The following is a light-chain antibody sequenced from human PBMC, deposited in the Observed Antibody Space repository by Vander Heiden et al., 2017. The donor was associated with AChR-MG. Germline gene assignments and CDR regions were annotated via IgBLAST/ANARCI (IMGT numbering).Light chain of an antibody. CDR3: QAWDSGTVV. CDR1: KVGDKY. J-gene: IGLJ2*01. Sequence: SYELTQPPSVSVSPGQTASITCSGDKVGDKYTCWYQQKPGQYPVLVIYQDNKRPSGIPERFSGSNSGNTATLTISGTQAMDEADYYCQAWDSGTVVFGGGTKLTVL. CDR2: QDN. V-gene: IGLV3-1*01.